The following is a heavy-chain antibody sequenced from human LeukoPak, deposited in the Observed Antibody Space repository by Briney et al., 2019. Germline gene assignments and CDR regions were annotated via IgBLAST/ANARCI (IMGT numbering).Heavy chain of an antibody. Sequence: GGSLRLSCAASGFTFSTHAMYWVRQAPGKGLEFVSVTSRSGDNTYYANSVKGRFTISRDNSKNTLYLQMGSLRAEDMAVYYCARRGTPYSSSSAYYYYYYMDVWGKGTTVTVSS. V-gene: IGHV3-64*01. J-gene: IGHJ6*03. CDR1: GFTFSTHA. CDR3: ARRGTPYSSSSAYYYYYYMDV. CDR2: TSRSGDNT. D-gene: IGHD6-6*01.